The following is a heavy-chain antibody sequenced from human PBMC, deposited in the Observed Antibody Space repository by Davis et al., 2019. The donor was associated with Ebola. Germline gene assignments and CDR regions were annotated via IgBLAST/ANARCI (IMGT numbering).Heavy chain of an antibody. Sequence: GESLKISCKGSGYSFTSYWISWVRQMPGKGLEWMGRIDPSDSYTNYSPSFQGHVTISADKSISTAYLQWSSLKASDTAMYYCAKHGPTIFGVVITPGYYYYYMDVWGKGTTVTVSS. CDR1: GYSFTSYW. J-gene: IGHJ6*03. V-gene: IGHV5-10-1*01. D-gene: IGHD3-3*01. CDR3: AKHGPTIFGVVITPGYYYYYMDV. CDR2: IDPSDSYT.